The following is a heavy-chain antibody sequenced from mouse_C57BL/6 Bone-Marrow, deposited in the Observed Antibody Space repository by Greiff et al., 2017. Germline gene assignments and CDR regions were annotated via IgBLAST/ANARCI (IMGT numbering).Heavy chain of an antibody. CDR1: GYTFTSYG. Sequence: VMVVESGAELARPGASVKLSCKASGYTFTSYGISWVKQRTGQGLEWIGEIYPRSGNSYYNEKFKGKATLTVDKSSSTAYMELRSLTSEDSAVYFCARGYYAMDYWGQGTSVTVSS. CDR2: IYPRSGNS. J-gene: IGHJ4*01. V-gene: IGHV1-81*01. CDR3: ARGYYAMDY.